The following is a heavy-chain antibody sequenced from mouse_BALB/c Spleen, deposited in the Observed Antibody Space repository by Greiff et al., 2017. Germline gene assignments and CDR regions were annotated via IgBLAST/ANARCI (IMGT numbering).Heavy chain of an antibody. J-gene: IGHJ3*01. D-gene: IGHD2-10*01. CDR2: IWAGGST. CDR1: GFSLTSYG. V-gene: IGHV2-9*02. Sequence: VQLQQSGPGLVAPSQSLSITCTVSGFSLTSYGVHWVRQPPGKGLEWLGVIWAGGSTNYNSALMSRLSISKDNSKRQVFLKMNSLQTDDTAMYYCARDASYYGNYGAYWGQGTLVTVSA. CDR3: ARDASYYGNYGAY.